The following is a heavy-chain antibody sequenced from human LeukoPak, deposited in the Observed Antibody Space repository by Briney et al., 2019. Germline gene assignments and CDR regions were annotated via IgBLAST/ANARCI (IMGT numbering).Heavy chain of an antibody. J-gene: IGHJ4*02. Sequence: GRSLRHTCAATGFTFRSYAMHSVRPAPAKGLEWVAVISYDGINKYCVDSVKGRFTISRDNSKNTLYLQMSSLRAEDTAVYYCARDRYDLNTPRVIIIFDYWGQGTLVTVSS. V-gene: IGHV3-30*14. CDR1: GFTFRSYA. CDR2: ISYDGINK. D-gene: IGHD5-18*01. CDR3: ARDRYDLNTPRVIIIFDY.